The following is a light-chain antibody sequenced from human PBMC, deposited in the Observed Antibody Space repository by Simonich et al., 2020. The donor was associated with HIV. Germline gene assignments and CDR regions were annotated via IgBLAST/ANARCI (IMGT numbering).Light chain of an antibody. CDR1: QTLLNSDGKTY. Sequence: DIVMFQSPLSLSVTPGQPDSISCKSSQTLLNSDGKTYLYWYLQKPGQSPHLLIYEVSNRVSGVPDRFSGSGSGTDVTLKISRVEAEDVGVYYCMHSIQFPRTFGQGTKVEIK. J-gene: IGKJ1*01. V-gene: IGKV2D-29*02. CDR3: MHSIQFPRT. CDR2: EVS.